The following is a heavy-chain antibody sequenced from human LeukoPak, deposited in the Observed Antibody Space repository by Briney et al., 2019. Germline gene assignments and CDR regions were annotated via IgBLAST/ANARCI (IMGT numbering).Heavy chain of an antibody. CDR3: VKDSSSGSYFDY. V-gene: IGHV3-64D*06. J-gene: IGHJ4*02. Sequence: GGSLRLSCAASGFTFSSYALSWVRQAPGKGLEYVSAISSNGGSTYYADSVKGRFTISRDNSRNTLHLQMSSLRVEDTAVYYCVKDSSSGSYFDYWGQGTLVTVSS. CDR2: ISSNGGST. CDR1: GFTFSSYA. D-gene: IGHD3-10*01.